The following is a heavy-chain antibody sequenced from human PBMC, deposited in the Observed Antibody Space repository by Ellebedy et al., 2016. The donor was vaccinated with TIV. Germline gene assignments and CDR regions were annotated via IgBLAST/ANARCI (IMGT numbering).Heavy chain of an antibody. Sequence: ASVKVSCXASAYTFTGYYMHWVRQAPGQGLEWMGWINPKSGGTNYAQKFQGRVTMTRDTSISAAYMDLSRLRSDDTAVYYCAISGFNNGWSLFDYWGQGTLVTVSS. CDR2: INPKSGGT. CDR1: AYTFTGYY. D-gene: IGHD6-19*01. J-gene: IGHJ4*02. CDR3: AISGFNNGWSLFDY. V-gene: IGHV1-2*02.